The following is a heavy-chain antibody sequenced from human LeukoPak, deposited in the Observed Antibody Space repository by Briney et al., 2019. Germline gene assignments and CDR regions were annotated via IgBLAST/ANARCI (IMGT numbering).Heavy chain of an antibody. D-gene: IGHD6-13*01. V-gene: IGHV4-38-2*02. CDR3: ARDSSSSWYTSYYYYYYMDV. CDR1: GYSISSGNY. CDR2: ISHSGSL. Sequence: PSETLSLTCTVSGYSISSGNYWGWIRQPPGKGQEWIGSISHSGSLYYNPSLKSRVTISGDTSKNQFSLKLSSVTAADTAVYYCARDSSSSWYTSYYYYYYMDVWGKGTTVTVSS. J-gene: IGHJ6*03.